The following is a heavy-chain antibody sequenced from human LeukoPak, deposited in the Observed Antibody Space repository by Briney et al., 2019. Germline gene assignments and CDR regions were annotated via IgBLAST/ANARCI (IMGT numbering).Heavy chain of an antibody. D-gene: IGHD3-10*01. CDR1: GFTFSDYS. V-gene: IGHV3-21*05. J-gene: IGHJ4*02. CDR3: ARGTGSGSYLIDY. CDR2: VTGSSSYM. Sequence: PGGSLRLSCAASGFTFSDYSLHWVRQAPGRGLEWLSYVTGSSSYMYYVDSVKGRFTISRDNAKNSVYLQMNSLRVDDTAVYYCARGTGSGSYLIDYWGQGTLVTVSS.